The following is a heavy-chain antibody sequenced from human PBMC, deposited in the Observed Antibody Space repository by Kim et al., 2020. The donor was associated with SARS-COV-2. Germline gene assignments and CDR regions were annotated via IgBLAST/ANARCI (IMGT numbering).Heavy chain of an antibody. D-gene: IGHD3-10*01. Sequence: GGSLRLSCAASGFTVSSNYMSWVRQAPGKGLEWVSVIYSGGSTYYADSVKGRFTISRDNSKNTLYLQMNSLRAEDTAVYYCARGGMVRGVNIPSRRYYYYYYGMDVWGQGTTVTVSS. CDR1: GFTVSSNY. CDR2: IYSGGST. CDR3: ARGGMVRGVNIPSRRYYYYYYGMDV. V-gene: IGHV3-53*01. J-gene: IGHJ6*02.